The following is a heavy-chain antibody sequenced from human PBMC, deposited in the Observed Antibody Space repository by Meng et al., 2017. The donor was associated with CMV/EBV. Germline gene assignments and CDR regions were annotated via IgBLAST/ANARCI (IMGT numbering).Heavy chain of an antibody. CDR1: GFTFDTYG. D-gene: IGHD3-16*01. CDR2: IRHDGSNK. V-gene: IGHV3-30*02. Sequence: GESLKISYAASGFTFDTYGMHWVRQAPGKRLEWVAFIRHDGSNKFYGDSVRGRFTISRDNSKNTLYLQMNSLRAEETAMYYCAKDQLLFGGPNAYFDDWGQGTLVTVSS. J-gene: IGHJ4*02. CDR3: AKDQLLFGGPNAYFDD.